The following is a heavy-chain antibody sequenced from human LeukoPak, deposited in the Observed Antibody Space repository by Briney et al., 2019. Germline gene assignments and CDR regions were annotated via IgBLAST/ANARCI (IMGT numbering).Heavy chain of an antibody. Sequence: GGSLRLSCAASGFTFSTFAMIWVRQPPGKGLEWVSGIFPSGGEIHYADSVRGRFTISRDNSKSTLSLQMNSLRAKDTAIYYCATYRQVLLPFESWGQGTLVTVSS. CDR1: GFTFSTFA. J-gene: IGHJ4*02. CDR3: ATYRQVLLPFES. V-gene: IGHV3-23*01. D-gene: IGHD2-8*02. CDR2: IFPSGGEI.